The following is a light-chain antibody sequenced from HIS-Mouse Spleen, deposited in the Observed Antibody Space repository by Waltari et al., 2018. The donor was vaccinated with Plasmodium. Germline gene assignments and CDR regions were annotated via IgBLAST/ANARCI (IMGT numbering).Light chain of an antibody. CDR2: EDS. J-gene: IGLJ3*02. V-gene: IGLV3-10*01. CDR3: YSTDSSGNHRV. CDR1: AFPKKY. Sequence: SYELTQPPSVSVSPGQTARITCPGDAFPKKYAYWYQQKSGQAPVMVIYEDSKRPSGIPGRFSGSSSGTMATWTISGAQVEDEADYYCYSTDSSGNHRVFGGGTKLTVL.